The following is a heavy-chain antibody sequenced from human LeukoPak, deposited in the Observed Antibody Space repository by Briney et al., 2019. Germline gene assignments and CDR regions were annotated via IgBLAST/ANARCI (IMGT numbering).Heavy chain of an antibody. CDR3: ARDGVVAPATIGIDY. V-gene: IGHV3-30*02. CDR2: IHYDSTTE. CDR1: GFAFSSYG. J-gene: IGHJ4*02. Sequence: GGSLRLSCAACGFAFSSYGMHWVRQAPGKGLEWVAYIHYDSTTEDYADSVKGRFTISRDNSKNTLFLQMNNLRVEDTAIYYCARDGVVAPATIGIDYWGQGTLVSVSS. D-gene: IGHD2-21*02.